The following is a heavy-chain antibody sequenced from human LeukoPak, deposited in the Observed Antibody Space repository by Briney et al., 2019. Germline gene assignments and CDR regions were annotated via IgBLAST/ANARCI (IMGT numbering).Heavy chain of an antibody. CDR2: TYYRSKWYN. V-gene: IGHV6-1*01. Sequence: SQTLSLTCAISGDSVSSNSAAWNWIRQSPSGGLEWLGRTYYRSKWYNDYAVSVKSRITINPDTSKNQFSLQLNSVTPEDTAVYYCARDVGATDYYYYGMDVWGQGTTVTVSS. D-gene: IGHD1-26*01. J-gene: IGHJ6*02. CDR3: ARDVGATDYYYYGMDV. CDR1: GDSVSSNSAA.